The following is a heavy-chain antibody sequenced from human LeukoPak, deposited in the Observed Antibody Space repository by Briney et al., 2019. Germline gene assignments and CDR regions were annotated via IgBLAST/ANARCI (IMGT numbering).Heavy chain of an antibody. Sequence: PSETLSLTCTVSGGSISSYYWSWIRQPPGKGLEWIGYIYYSGSTNNNPSLKSRVTISVDTSKNQFSLKLSSVTAADTAVYYCARLRYFDWFFDYWGQGTLVTVSS. CDR3: ARLRYFDWFFDY. J-gene: IGHJ4*02. D-gene: IGHD3-9*01. CDR1: GGSISSYY. CDR2: IYYSGST. V-gene: IGHV4-59*01.